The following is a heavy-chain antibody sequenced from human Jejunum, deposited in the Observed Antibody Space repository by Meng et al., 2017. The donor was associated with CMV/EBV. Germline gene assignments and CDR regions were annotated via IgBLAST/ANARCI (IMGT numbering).Heavy chain of an antibody. V-gene: IGHV3-30*02. CDR3: AKSGGIGPAAALNS. CDR1: GFTFGAFD. D-gene: IGHD6-13*01. Sequence: SGFTFGAFDMHWVRQAPGKGLEWLTSIRFDGGSKLYAGSVRGRFSISRDNSKRILFLEVNSLTPEDTSVYYCAKSGGIGPAAALNSWGQGTMVTVSS. J-gene: IGHJ5*02. CDR2: IRFDGGSK.